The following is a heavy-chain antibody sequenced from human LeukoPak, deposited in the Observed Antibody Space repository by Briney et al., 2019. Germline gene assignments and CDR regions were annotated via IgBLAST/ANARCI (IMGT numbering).Heavy chain of an antibody. CDR1: GFTFDDYA. V-gene: IGHV3-9*01. Sequence: GGSLRLSCAASGFTFDDYAMHWVRQAPGKGLEWVSGISWNSGSIGYADSVKGRCTISRDNAKNSLYLQMNSLRAEDTALYYCAKVGDYYSNYAYYDYWGQGTLVTVSS. CDR2: ISWNSGSI. J-gene: IGHJ4*02. CDR3: AKVGDYYSNYAYYDY. D-gene: IGHD4-4*01.